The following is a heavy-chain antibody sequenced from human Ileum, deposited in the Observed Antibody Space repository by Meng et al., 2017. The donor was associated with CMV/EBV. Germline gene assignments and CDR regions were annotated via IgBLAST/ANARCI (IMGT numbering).Heavy chain of an antibody. V-gene: IGHV3-66*02. CDR2: MYSNGDT. D-gene: IGHD3-16*01. J-gene: IGHJ4*01. CDR1: GFTVGSNY. CDR3: GRAGEWLDGRGYGPVAY. Sequence: GESLKISCAASGFTVGSNYMGWARQAPGKGLEWVSVMYSNGDTYYGDSVKGRFSISRDSSKNTLYLQMDSLRPEDTAFYYCGRAGEWLDGRGYGPVAYWGHGKLVNGAS.